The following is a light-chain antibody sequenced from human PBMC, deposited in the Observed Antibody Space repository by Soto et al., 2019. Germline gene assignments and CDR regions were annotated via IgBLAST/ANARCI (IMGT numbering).Light chain of an antibody. CDR1: SSNIGAGFD. Sequence: QSVLTQPPSVSGAPGQTVTISCTGSSSNIGAGFDVHWYQQVPGTAPKLLIYSNDRRPSGVPDRFSGSKSGTSASLAIDGLQFEDEADYYCTVWDDSLNGRLFGGGTKLTVL. CDR2: SND. CDR3: TVWDDSLNGRL. V-gene: IGLV1-40*01. J-gene: IGLJ2*01.